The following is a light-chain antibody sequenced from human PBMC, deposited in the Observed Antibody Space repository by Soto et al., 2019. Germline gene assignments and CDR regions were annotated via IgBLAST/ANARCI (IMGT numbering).Light chain of an antibody. V-gene: IGLV2-8*01. CDR2: DVS. CDR1: SSDVGAYNY. J-gene: IGLJ2*01. CDR3: TSYAGSNHLV. Sequence: QSALTQPPSASGSPGQSVTISCTGTSSDVGAYNYVSWYQQFPGKAPKLMIYDVSKRPSGVPDRFSGSKSGNTASLTVSGLQAEDEADYYCTSYAGSNHLVFGGGTQLTVL.